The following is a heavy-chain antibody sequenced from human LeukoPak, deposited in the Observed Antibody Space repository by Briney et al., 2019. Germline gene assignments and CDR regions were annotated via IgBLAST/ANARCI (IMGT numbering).Heavy chain of an antibody. CDR3: AREVSGDPWYNWFDP. V-gene: IGHV3-74*01. D-gene: IGHD4-17*01. J-gene: IGHJ5*02. CDR2: VNSDGSST. Sequence: GGSLRLSCAASGFTFSSYWTHWVRQAPGKGLVWVSRVNSDGSSTRYADSVKGRFTISRDNAKSTLYLQMNSLRAEDTAVYYCAREVSGDPWYNWFDPWGQGTLVTVSS. CDR1: GFTFSSYW.